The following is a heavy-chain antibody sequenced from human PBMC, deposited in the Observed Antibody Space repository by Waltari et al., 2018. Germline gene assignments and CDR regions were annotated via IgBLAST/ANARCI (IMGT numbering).Heavy chain of an antibody. CDR3: AIVYSSSWYGAFDI. Sequence: QVQLVQSGAGVKKPGASGKVPCKASGYTVNGYYMPWGRQAPGQGLEWMGRINPNSGGTNYAQKFQGRVTMTRDTSISTAYMELSRLRSDDTAVYYCAIVYSSSWYGAFDIWGQGTMVTVSS. V-gene: IGHV1-2*06. J-gene: IGHJ3*02. CDR2: INPNSGGT. CDR1: GYTVNGYY. D-gene: IGHD6-13*01.